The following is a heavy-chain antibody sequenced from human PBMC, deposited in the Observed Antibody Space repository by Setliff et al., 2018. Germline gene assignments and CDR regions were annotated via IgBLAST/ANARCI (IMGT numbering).Heavy chain of an antibody. V-gene: IGHV3-23*01. Sequence: TGGSLRLSCVASGFSFSNFWMSWIRQAPGRGLEWVSTINGPGGSTTYADSVKGRFTISRDNSKNTLYLQLTSLRAADTAIYYCAGGYPSNFDYWGQGTLVTVSS. D-gene: IGHD3-22*01. CDR2: INGPGGST. CDR3: AGGYPSNFDY. J-gene: IGHJ4*02. CDR1: GFSFSNFW.